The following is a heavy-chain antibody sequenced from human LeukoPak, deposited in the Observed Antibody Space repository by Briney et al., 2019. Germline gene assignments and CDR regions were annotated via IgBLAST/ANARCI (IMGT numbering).Heavy chain of an antibody. Sequence: PGGSLRLSCAASGFTFSSYAMSWVRQAPGKGLEWASAISGSGASTYYADSVKGRFTISRDNSKNTLYLQMNSLRAEDTAVYYCAKGSLYSAYLCDHWGQGTLVTVSS. J-gene: IGHJ4*02. CDR3: AKGSLYSAYLCDH. CDR1: GFTFSSYA. V-gene: IGHV3-23*01. CDR2: ISGSGAST. D-gene: IGHD5-12*01.